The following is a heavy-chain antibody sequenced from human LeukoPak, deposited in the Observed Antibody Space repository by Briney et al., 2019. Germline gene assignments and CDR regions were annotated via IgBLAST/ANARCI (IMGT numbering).Heavy chain of an antibody. CDR2: ISYDGSNK. Sequence: GGSLRLSCAASGFTFSSYAMHWVRQAPGKGLEWVAVISYDGSNKYYADSVKGRFTISRDNSKNSLYLQMNSLRAEDTAVYYCARVVVAASGSLDLDYWGQGTLVTVSS. V-gene: IGHV3-30*04. J-gene: IGHJ4*02. D-gene: IGHD2-15*01. CDR1: GFTFSSYA. CDR3: ARVVVAASGSLDLDY.